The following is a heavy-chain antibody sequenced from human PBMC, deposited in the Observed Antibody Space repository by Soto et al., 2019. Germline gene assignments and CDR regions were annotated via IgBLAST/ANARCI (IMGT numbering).Heavy chain of an antibody. Sequence: EVQLLESGRGLVQPGGSLRLSCAASGFTFSSYAMSWVRQAPGEGLQWVSAISGSGGSTYYADSVKGRFTISRDNSKNTLYLQMNSLRAEDTAVYYCAKGVDTASIRYFDYWGQGTLVTVSS. V-gene: IGHV3-23*01. CDR3: AKGVDTASIRYFDY. D-gene: IGHD5-18*01. CDR2: ISGSGGST. J-gene: IGHJ4*02. CDR1: GFTFSSYA.